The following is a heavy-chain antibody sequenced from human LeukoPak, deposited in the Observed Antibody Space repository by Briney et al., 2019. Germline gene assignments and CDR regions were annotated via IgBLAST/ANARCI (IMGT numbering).Heavy chain of an antibody. CDR3: ARVGRLQYGDYVAFDY. V-gene: IGHV3-11*01. J-gene: IGHJ4*02. D-gene: IGHD4-17*01. Sequence: GGSLRLSCAASGFTFSSYDMSWIRQAPGKGLEWVSYISVSGTTMYYADSVKGRFTLSRDNAKNSLYLQMNSLRAEDTAVYYCARVGRLQYGDYVAFDYWGQGTLVTVSS. CDR2: ISVSGTTM. CDR1: GFTFSSYD.